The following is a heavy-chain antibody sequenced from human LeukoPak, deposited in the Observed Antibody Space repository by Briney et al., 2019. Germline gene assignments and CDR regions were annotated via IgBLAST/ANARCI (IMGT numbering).Heavy chain of an antibody. CDR3: ARGNILTGYCFDS. Sequence: PSETLSLTCAVYGGSITGYYWSWIRQTPGRGLEWVGEIHYTGATSYNPSLKSRATISTDTSKNQFSLRLSSVTAADMAVYYCARGNILTGYCFDSWGQGALVTVSS. J-gene: IGHJ4*02. D-gene: IGHD3-9*01. V-gene: IGHV4-34*01. CDR1: GGSITGYY. CDR2: IHYTGAT.